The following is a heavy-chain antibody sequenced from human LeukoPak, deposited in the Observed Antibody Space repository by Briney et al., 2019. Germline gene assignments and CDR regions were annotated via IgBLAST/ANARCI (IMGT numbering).Heavy chain of an antibody. J-gene: IGHJ4*02. CDR3: ARGGGGYSYGYLDY. V-gene: IGHV4-31*03. CDR1: GGSISSGGYY. CDR2: IYYSGST. Sequence: PSETLSLTCTVSGGSISSGGYYWSWIRQHPGKGLEWIGYIYYSGSTYYNPSLKSRVTISVDTSKNQFSLKLSSVTAADTAVHYCARGGGGYSYGYLDYWGQGTLVTVSS. D-gene: IGHD5-18*01.